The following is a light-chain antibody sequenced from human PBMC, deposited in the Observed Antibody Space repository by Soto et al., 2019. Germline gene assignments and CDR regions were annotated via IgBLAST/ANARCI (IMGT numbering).Light chain of an antibody. J-gene: IGKJ5*01. CDR1: QSLSSSY. CDR2: GVS. V-gene: IGKV3-20*01. CDR3: QQYGGSPPIT. Sequence: EIVLTQSPGTLSLSPGERATLSCRASQSLSSSYLAWYQQKPGQAPRLLLYGVSYRATGIPDRFSGGGSGTHFTLPIRRLEPEDFAAYYCQQYGGSPPITFGQGTRREIK.